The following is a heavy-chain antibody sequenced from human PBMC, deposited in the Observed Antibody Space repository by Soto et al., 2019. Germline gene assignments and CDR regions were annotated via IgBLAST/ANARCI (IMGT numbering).Heavy chain of an antibody. J-gene: IGHJ6*02. D-gene: IGHD3-22*01. CDR2: IYYSGTT. V-gene: IGHV4-59*08. CDR1: IGSTSNDY. CDR3: ARHNYDGSGYYYYYYGMDV. Sequence: EPFSTTCTVSIGSTSNDYWTWIRQPPGKGLEWMGYIYYSGTTTNYNPSLKSRVTLSVDTSKNQFSLKLSSVTAADTAVYYCARHNYDGSGYYYYYYGMDVWVQGPTVT.